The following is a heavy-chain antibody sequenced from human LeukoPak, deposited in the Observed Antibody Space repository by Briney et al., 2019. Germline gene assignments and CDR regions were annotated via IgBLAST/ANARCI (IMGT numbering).Heavy chain of an antibody. CDR3: ARRIRYYYYYYGMDV. V-gene: IGHV4-61*01. Sequence: NSSETLSLTCTVSGGSVSSGSYYWSWIRQPPGKGLEWIGYVYYSGSTNYNPSLKSRVTISVDTSKNQFSLKLSSVTAADTAVYYCARRIRYYYYYYGMDVWGQGTTVTVSS. J-gene: IGHJ6*02. CDR2: VYYSGST. CDR1: GGSVSSGSYY.